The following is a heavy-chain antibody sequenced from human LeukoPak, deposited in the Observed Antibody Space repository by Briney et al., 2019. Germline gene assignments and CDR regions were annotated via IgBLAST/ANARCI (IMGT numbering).Heavy chain of an antibody. Sequence: PGGSLRLSCAASGFTFSSYAMHWVRQAPGKGLEWVSAISGSGGSTYYADSVKGRFTISRDNSKNTLYLRMNSLRAEDTAVYYCAKDGGYSLDLDFDYWGQGTLVTVSS. CDR2: ISGSGGST. V-gene: IGHV3-23*01. CDR3: AKDGGYSLDLDFDY. D-gene: IGHD5-18*01. CDR1: GFTFSSYA. J-gene: IGHJ4*02.